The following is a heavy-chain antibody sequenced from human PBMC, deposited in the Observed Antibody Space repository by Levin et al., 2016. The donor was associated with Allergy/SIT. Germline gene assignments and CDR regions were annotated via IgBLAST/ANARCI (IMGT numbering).Heavy chain of an antibody. V-gene: IGHV1-69*01. CDR3: ARDIEAPGTGLHGVWFDP. Sequence: WVRQAPGQGLEWMGGIIPIFGTANFAQKFQGRVTITADESTSTAYLELSSLRSEDTAVYYCARDIEAPGTGLHGVWFDPWGQGTLVTVSS. CDR2: IIPIFGTA. D-gene: IGHD4-17*01. J-gene: IGHJ5*02.